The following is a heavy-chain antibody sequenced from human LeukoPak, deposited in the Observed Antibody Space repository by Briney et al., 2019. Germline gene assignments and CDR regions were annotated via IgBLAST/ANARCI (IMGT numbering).Heavy chain of an antibody. J-gene: IGHJ5*02. D-gene: IGHD3-10*01. CDR1: GGSITGSSHY. CDR3: ARRPSGFDP. CDR2: IYSSGST. V-gene: IGHV4-39*07. Sequence: SETLSLTCTVSGGSITGSSHYWGWIRQPPGKGLEWIGSIYSSGSTYYNPSLKSRVTISIDTSDNQFSLMLTSVTAADTAVYYCARRPSGFDPWAREPWSPSPQ.